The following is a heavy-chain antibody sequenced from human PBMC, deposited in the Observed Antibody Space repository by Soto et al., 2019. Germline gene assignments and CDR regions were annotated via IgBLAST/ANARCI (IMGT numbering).Heavy chain of an antibody. V-gene: IGHV3-23*01. CDR2: ARSNGEYT. D-gene: IGHD6-6*01. CDR1: VFTFINYA. CDR3: AKESMSVAVSASRVYGMDV. Sequence: PGGSLRLSCAGSVFTFINYAMTWVRQAPGKGLEWVSTARSNGEYTYYADSVKGRLTVSRDNSQNALFLEMSSLRAEDTAVYYCAKESMSVAVSASRVYGMDVWGQGTTVTVSS. J-gene: IGHJ6*02.